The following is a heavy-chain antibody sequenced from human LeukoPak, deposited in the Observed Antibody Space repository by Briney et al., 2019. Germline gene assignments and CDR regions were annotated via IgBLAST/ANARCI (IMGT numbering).Heavy chain of an antibody. Sequence: PGGSLRLSCAASGFTFSDYYMSWIRQAPGKGLEWVSYISGSGSTKFYADSVKGRFTISRDNAKNSLYLQMNSLRAEDTAVYYCATDGGPAYSSSWYLYWGQGSLVTVSS. CDR1: GFTFSDYY. CDR2: ISGSGSTK. D-gene: IGHD6-13*01. CDR3: ATDGGPAYSSSWYLY. V-gene: IGHV3-11*04. J-gene: IGHJ4*02.